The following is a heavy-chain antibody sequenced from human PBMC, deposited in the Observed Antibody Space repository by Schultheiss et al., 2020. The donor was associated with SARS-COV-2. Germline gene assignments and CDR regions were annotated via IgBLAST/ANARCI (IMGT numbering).Heavy chain of an antibody. J-gene: IGHJ4*02. CDR1: GGTFSSYA. CDR2: FDPEAGET. D-gene: IGHD3-22*01. CDR3: ARNGAARDSSGHYYGY. Sequence: ASVKVSCKASGGTFSSYAISWVRQAPGQGLEWMGGFDPEAGETIYAQKFQGRVTMTEDTSTDIAYMELRSLRSDDTAVYYCARNGAARDSSGHYYGYWGQGTLVTVSS. V-gene: IGHV1-24*01.